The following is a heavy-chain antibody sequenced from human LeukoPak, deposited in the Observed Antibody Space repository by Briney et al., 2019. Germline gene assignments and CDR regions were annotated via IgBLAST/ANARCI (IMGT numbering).Heavy chain of an antibody. CDR1: GFTFSSYA. D-gene: IGHD7-27*01. Sequence: GGSLRLSCAASGFTFSSYAMSWVRQAPGKGLEWVSSISSSSSYIYYADSVKGRFTISRDNAKNSLYLQMNSLRAEDTAVYYCARKLGTDAFDIWGQGTMVTVSS. CDR2: ISSSSSYI. J-gene: IGHJ3*02. CDR3: ARKLGTDAFDI. V-gene: IGHV3-21*01.